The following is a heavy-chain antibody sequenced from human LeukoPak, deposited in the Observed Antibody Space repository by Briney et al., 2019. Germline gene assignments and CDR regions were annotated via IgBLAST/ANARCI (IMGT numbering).Heavy chain of an antibody. CDR3: ARDQPDPDDAFDI. J-gene: IGHJ3*02. Sequence: ASVKVSCKVSGYTLTELSMHWVRQAPGKGLEWMGGFDPEDGETIYAQKFQGRVTMTEDASTDTAYMELSRLRSDDTAVYYCARDQPDPDDAFDIWGQGTMVTVSS. CDR2: FDPEDGET. V-gene: IGHV1-24*01. CDR1: GYTLTELS. D-gene: IGHD1-14*01.